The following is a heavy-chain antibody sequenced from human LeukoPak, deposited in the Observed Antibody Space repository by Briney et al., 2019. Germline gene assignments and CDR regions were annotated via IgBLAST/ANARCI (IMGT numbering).Heavy chain of an antibody. D-gene: IGHD6-19*01. V-gene: IGHV3-30*18. Sequence: PGGSLRLSCAASGFTFSNYGMYWVRQAPGKGLEWVAIISYDGSNQYYTDSVKGRFTISRDNSKNTLYLQINSLRAEDTAVYFCAKDRSGLNWYFDLWGRGTLVTVSS. CDR1: GFTFSNYG. CDR2: ISYDGSNQ. CDR3: AKDRSGLNWYFDL. J-gene: IGHJ2*01.